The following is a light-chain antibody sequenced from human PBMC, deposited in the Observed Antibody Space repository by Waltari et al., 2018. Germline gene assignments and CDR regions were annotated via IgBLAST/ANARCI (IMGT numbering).Light chain of an antibody. V-gene: IGKV4-1*01. CDR2: WSS. J-gene: IGKJ2*01. CDR1: QSVLNFSNNKNY. CDR3: HQYYTTPHT. Sequence: DIVMTQSPDSLAVSLGERATFNCKSSQSVLNFSNNKNYLAWYQQKPGQPPKLPIYWSSTREAGVPDRFSGSGSGTDFTLTISSLQAEDVAFYYCHQYYTTPHTFGQGTKLEIK.